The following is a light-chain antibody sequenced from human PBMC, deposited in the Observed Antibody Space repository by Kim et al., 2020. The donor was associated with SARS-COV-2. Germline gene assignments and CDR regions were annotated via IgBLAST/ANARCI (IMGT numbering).Light chain of an antibody. Sequence: QSVLTQPPSVSGAPGQRVPISCTGSSSNIGAGYDVHWYQQLPGTAPKLLIYGNSNRPSGVPDRFSGSKSGTSASLAITGLQAEDEADYYCQSYDSSLSGSVVFGGGTQLTVL. J-gene: IGLJ2*01. CDR3: QSYDSSLSGSVV. CDR2: GNS. V-gene: IGLV1-40*01. CDR1: SSNIGAGYD.